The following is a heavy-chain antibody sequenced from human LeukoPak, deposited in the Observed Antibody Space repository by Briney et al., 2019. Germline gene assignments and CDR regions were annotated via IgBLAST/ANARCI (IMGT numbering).Heavy chain of an antibody. V-gene: IGHV3-53*01. Sequence: SGGSLRLSCEASGFTFSNYNMNWVRQAPGKELEWVSFIYSDNTHYSDSVKGRFTISRDSSKNTLYLQMNSLRAEDTAVYYCARRAGAYSHPYDYWGQGTLVTVSS. J-gene: IGHJ4*02. CDR2: IYSDNT. CDR3: ARRAGAYSHPYDY. CDR1: GFTFSNYN. D-gene: IGHD4/OR15-4a*01.